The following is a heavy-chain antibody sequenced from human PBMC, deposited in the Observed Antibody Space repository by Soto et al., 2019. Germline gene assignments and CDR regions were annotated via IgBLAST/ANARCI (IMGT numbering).Heavy chain of an antibody. CDR1: GYTFTSYA. V-gene: IGHV1-3*01. D-gene: IGHD3-9*01. CDR3: ARDGAPQNFFDWLHSAAFDI. CDR2: INAGNGST. J-gene: IGHJ3*02. Sequence: ASVKVSCKASGYTFTSYAMHWVRQAPGQRLEWMGWINAGNGSTKYSQKFQGRVTITRDTSASTAYMELSSLRSEDTAVYYCARDGAPQNFFDWLHSAAFDIWGQGAMVTVSS.